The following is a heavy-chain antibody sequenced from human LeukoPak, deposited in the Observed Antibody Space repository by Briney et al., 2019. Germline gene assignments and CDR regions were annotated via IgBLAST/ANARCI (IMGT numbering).Heavy chain of an antibody. Sequence: GGSLRLSCAASGFTFSDYAMHWVRQAPGKGLEYVSAISSNGGSTYYANSVKGRFTISRDNSKNTLYLQMGSLRVEDMAVYYCARASSGWYGYWGQGTLVTVSS. CDR1: GFTFSDYA. V-gene: IGHV3-64*01. D-gene: IGHD6-19*01. J-gene: IGHJ4*02. CDR2: ISSNGGST. CDR3: ARASSGWYGY.